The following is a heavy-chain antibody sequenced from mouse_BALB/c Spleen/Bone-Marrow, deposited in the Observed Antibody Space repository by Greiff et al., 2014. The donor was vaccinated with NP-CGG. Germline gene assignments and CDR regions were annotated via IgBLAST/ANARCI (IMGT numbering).Heavy chain of an antibody. CDR3: ATYDY. CDR1: GYTFTSYY. CDR2: IYPGNVNT. J-gene: IGHJ2*01. Sequence: LVESGPELVKPGASVRISCKASGYTFTSYYIHWVKQRPGQGLEWIGWIYPGNVNTEYNEKFKGEATLTADKSSSTAYMQLSSLTSEDSAVYFCATYDYWGQGTTLTVSS. V-gene: IGHV1S56*01.